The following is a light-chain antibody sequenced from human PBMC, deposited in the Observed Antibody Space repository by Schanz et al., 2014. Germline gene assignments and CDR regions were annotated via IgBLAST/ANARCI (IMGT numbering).Light chain of an antibody. Sequence: QSVLTQPPSVSGAPGQRVTISCTGSSSNIGAGYDVHWYQLLPGTAPKLLIYANTNRPSGVPDRFSGSKSGTSASLAITGLQSEEDADYYCASWDDNLSAWLFGGGTKLTVL. CDR1: SSNIGAGYD. J-gene: IGLJ3*02. CDR3: ASWDDNLSAWL. V-gene: IGLV1-40*01. CDR2: ANT.